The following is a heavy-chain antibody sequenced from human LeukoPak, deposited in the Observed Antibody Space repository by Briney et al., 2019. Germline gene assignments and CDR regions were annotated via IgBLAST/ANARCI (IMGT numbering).Heavy chain of an antibody. CDR3: ARGLHSSSWYANWFDP. CDR1: GFTFRSYG. V-gene: IGHV3-33*01. Sequence: TGGSLRLSCAASGFTFRSYGMHWVRQAPGKGLEWVAVIWYDESNKYYADSVKGRFTISRDNSKHTLYLQMNSLRAEDTAVYYCARGLHSSSWYANWFDPWGQGTLVTVSS. D-gene: IGHD6-13*01. J-gene: IGHJ5*02. CDR2: IWYDESNK.